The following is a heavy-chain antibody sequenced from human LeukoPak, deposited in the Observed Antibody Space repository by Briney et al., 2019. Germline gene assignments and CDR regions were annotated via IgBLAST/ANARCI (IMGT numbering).Heavy chain of an antibody. CDR1: GYTFTGYY. CDR3: ARDRRHSRRGYSYGSDY. Sequence: ASVKVSCKASGYTFTGYYMHRVRQAPGQGLEWMGWINPNSGGTNYAQKFQGRVTMTRDTSISTAYMELSRLRSDDTAVYYCARDRRHSRRGYSYGSDYWGQGTLVTVSS. CDR2: INPNSGGT. D-gene: IGHD5-18*01. J-gene: IGHJ4*02. V-gene: IGHV1-2*02.